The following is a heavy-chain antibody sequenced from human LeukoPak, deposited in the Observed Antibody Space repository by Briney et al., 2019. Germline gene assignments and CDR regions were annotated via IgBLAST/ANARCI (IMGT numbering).Heavy chain of an antibody. V-gene: IGHV4-39*01. D-gene: IGHD1-26*01. CDR2: IYYGGST. CDR1: GDSISSDIYS. J-gene: IGHJ4*02. Sequence: PSETLSLTCTVSGDSISSDIYSWGWIRQPPGKGLEWIGTIYYGGSTYYNPSLKRRVTISVDTSKNQFSLNLSSVTAADTAVYYCARLYSGSYYERDYWGQGTLVTVSS. CDR3: ARLYSGSYYERDY.